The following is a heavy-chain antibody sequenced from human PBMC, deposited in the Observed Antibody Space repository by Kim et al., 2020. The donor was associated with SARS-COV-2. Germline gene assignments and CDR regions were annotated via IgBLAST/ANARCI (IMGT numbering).Heavy chain of an antibody. CDR3: ARVAMVRATAADC. V-gene: IGHV3-21*01. D-gene: IGHD1-26*01. Sequence: YAAHSMRRRFTIPRDNAKNSLFLQMNSRRAEDTAVYYCARVAMVRATAADCWGQGPLVTVSS. J-gene: IGHJ4*02.